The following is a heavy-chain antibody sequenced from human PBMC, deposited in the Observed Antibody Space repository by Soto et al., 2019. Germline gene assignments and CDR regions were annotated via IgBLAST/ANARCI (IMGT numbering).Heavy chain of an antibody. J-gene: IGHJ4*02. Sequence: SETLSLTCTVSGGSVSSGSYYWSWIRKPPGKGLEWIGYIYYSGSTNYNPSLKSRVTISVDTSKNQFSLKLSSVTAADTAVYYCARTHPASKLLFLEWNLDYWGQGTLVTVSS. CDR3: ARTHPASKLLFLEWNLDY. D-gene: IGHD3-3*01. CDR2: IYYSGST. V-gene: IGHV4-61*01. CDR1: GGSVSSGSYY.